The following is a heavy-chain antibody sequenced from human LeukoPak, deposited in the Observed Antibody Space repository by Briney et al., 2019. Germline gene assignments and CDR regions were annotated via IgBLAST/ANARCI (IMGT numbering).Heavy chain of an antibody. Sequence: PGRSLRLSCAASGFTFSSCAMHWVRQAPGKGLEWVAVISYDGSNKYYADSVKGRFTISRDNSKNTLYLQMNSLRAEDTAVYYCASFSRPEVSWGQGTLVTVSS. V-gene: IGHV3-30-3*01. D-gene: IGHD2/OR15-2a*01. J-gene: IGHJ4*02. CDR2: ISYDGSNK. CDR1: GFTFSSCA. CDR3: ASFSRPEVS.